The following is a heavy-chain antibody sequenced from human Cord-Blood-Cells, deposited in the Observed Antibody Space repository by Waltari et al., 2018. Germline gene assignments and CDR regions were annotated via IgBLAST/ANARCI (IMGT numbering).Heavy chain of an antibody. V-gene: IGHV3-48*02. J-gene: IGHJ3*02. CDR2: ISSSSSTI. D-gene: IGHD4-17*01. CDR1: GFTFSSYS. CDR3: AGDYRYGDYVFAFDI. Sequence: EVQLVETGGGLVQPGGSLGLSCAASGFTFSSYSLHWVRQAPGKGLEWGSIISSSSSTIYYADSVKGRFTISRDHAKNYLYLQMTSLRDEDTAVYYCAGDYRYGDYVFAFDIWGQGTMVTVSS.